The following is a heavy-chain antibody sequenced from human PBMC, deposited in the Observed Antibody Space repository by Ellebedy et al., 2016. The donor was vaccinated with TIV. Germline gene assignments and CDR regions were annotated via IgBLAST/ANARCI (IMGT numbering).Heavy chain of an antibody. Sequence: AASVKVSCKATGYILTSYYMHWVRQAPGQGLDWMGVMNPSGGTTLNPQKFQGRVKVTRDKSTSTIYMELSSLTSDDTAVYYCARGRSVGSHPFDNWGQGTLVTVSS. CDR2: MNPSGGTT. CDR1: GYILTSYY. CDR3: ARGRSVGSHPFDN. D-gene: IGHD1-26*01. V-gene: IGHV1-46*01. J-gene: IGHJ4*02.